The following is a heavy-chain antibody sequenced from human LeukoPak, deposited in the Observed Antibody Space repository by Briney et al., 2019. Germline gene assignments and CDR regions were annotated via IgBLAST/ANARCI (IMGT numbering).Heavy chain of an antibody. D-gene: IGHD3-10*01. J-gene: IGHJ4*02. V-gene: IGHV3-30*18. Sequence: GGSLRLSCAASGFTFSSYGMHWVRQAPGKGLEWVAVISYDGSNKYYADSVKGRFTISRDNSKNTLYLQMNSLRAEDTAEYYCAKDYGTMVRGVTPDYWGQGTLVTVSS. CDR3: AKDYGTMVRGVTPDY. CDR2: ISYDGSNK. CDR1: GFTFSSYG.